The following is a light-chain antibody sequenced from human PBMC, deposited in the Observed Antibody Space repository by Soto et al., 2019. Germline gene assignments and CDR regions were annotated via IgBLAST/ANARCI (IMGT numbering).Light chain of an antibody. CDR1: SSNIGNNY. CDR3: GKWDSRRSAGV. V-gene: IGLV1-51*01. J-gene: IGLJ1*01. Sequence: QSVLTQPPSVSAAPGQKVTTSCSGSSSNIGNNYVSWYQQLPGTAPKLLIYDNNKRPSGIPDRFSGSKSGTSATLGITGLQTGDEADYYCGKWDSRRSAGVCGTGTKVTVL. CDR2: DNN.